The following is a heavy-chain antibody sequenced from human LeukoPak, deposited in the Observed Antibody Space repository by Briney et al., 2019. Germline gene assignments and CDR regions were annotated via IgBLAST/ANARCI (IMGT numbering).Heavy chain of an antibody. CDR1: GYSFTSYW. V-gene: IGHV5-51*01. CDR3: ARHNKEAAFDI. J-gene: IGHJ3*02. D-gene: IGHD2/OR15-2a*01. Sequence: GESLQISCKGSGYSFTSYWIGWVRQMPGKGLEWMGIIYPGGSDTRYNSSFQGPVTISADTSISTASLQLSSLTASDIAVYYCARHNKEAAFDIWGHGTMVTVSS. CDR2: IYPGGSDT.